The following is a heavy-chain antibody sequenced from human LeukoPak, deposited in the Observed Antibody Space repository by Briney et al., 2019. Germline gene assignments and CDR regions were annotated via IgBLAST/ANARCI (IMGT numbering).Heavy chain of an antibody. D-gene: IGHD5-18*01. Sequence: GGSLRLSCAASGFTFSSYDIHWVRQAPGKGLVWVSRIHPDGKNTAYADSVKGRFTISRDNARNTLFLQMNSLRAEDAAVYYCATYVDTVRYDAFDVWGQGTMVTVSS. J-gene: IGHJ3*01. CDR2: IHPDGKNT. V-gene: IGHV3-74*01. CDR3: ATYVDTVRYDAFDV. CDR1: GFTFSSYD.